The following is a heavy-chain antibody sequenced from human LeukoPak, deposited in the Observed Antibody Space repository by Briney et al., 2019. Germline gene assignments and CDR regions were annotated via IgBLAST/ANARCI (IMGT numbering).Heavy chain of an antibody. CDR2: ISYEGSNK. V-gene: IGHV3-30*04. CDR1: GFTFSSYA. D-gene: IGHD6-19*01. CDR3: ARERVSSGWPYYYYYYGMDV. Sequence: GGSLRLSCAASGFTFSSYAMHWVRQAPGKGLEWVAVISYEGSNKYYADSVKGRFTISRDNSKNTLYLQMNSLRAEDTAVYYCARERVSSGWPYYYYYYGMDVWGQGTTVTVSS. J-gene: IGHJ6*02.